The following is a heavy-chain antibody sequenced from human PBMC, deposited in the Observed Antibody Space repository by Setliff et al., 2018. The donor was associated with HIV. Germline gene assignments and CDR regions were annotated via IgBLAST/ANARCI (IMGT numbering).Heavy chain of an antibody. Sequence: PSETLSLTCNVSGGFTNGFYWSWIRQSPGKGLEWIGHIFYSADNILYSGKTHYNPSLKSRVSISVDTSKNQFSLKLRSVTAADTAMYYCARRRCSAASCPDNSWNWLDPWGQGTLVTVSS. J-gene: IGHJ5*02. D-gene: IGHD2-15*01. CDR2: IFYSADNILYSGKT. CDR1: GGFTNGFY. CDR3: ARRRCSAASCPDNSWNWLDP. V-gene: IGHV4-59*08.